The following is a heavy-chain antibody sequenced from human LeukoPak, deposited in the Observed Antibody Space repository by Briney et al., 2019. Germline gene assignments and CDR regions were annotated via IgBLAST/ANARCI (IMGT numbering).Heavy chain of an antibody. V-gene: IGHV4-59*08. D-gene: IGHD6-19*01. J-gene: IGHJ4*02. Sequence: IRQPPXKGLEGIFFISYTASPNYNPSLHSRVTISVDTSKNQFSLKLRSVTAADTAVYYCARPDYSSCWYNFDYWGQGTLVTVSS. CDR3: ARPDYSSCWYNFDY. CDR2: ISYTASP.